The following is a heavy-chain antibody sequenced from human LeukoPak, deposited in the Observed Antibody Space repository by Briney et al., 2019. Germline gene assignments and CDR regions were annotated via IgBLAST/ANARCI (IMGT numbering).Heavy chain of an antibody. D-gene: IGHD1-26*01. CDR3: AKARYSGSPALDF. Sequence: TGGSLRLSCAASGFTFSSNGMHWVRRTPGKGLDWVAFTRYDESKTFYGDSVRGRFTISRGNSKNTLYLQMNSLTTDDSAVYYCAKARYSGSPALDFWGQGTLVTVSS. CDR1: GFTFSSNG. CDR2: TRYDESKT. V-gene: IGHV3-30*02. J-gene: IGHJ4*02.